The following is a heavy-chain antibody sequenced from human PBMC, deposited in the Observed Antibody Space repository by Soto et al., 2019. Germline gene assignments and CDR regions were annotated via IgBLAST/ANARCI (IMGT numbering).Heavy chain of an antibody. Sequence: PSETLSLTCTVSGGSISSYYWSWIRQPPGKGLEWIGYIYYSGSTNYNPPLKSRVTISVDTSKNQFSLKLGSVTAADTAVYYCARDKGLMGYYYYGMDVWGQGTTVTVSS. J-gene: IGHJ6*02. V-gene: IGHV4-59*01. CDR2: IYYSGST. CDR1: GGSISSYY. D-gene: IGHD2-8*01. CDR3: ARDKGLMGYYYYGMDV.